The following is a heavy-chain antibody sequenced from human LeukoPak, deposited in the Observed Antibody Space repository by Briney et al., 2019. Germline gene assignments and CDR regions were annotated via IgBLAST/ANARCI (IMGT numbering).Heavy chain of an antibody. CDR1: GFTFSSYE. V-gene: IGHV3-48*03. D-gene: IGHD6-13*01. J-gene: IGHJ4*02. Sequence: GGSLRLSCAASGFTFSSYEMNWVRQAPGKGLEWVSYISSSGSTIYYADSVKGRFTISRDNAKNSLYLQMNSLRAEDTAVYYSAQAAAGMSPTDYWGQGTLVTVSS. CDR3: AQAAAGMSPTDY. CDR2: ISSSGSTI.